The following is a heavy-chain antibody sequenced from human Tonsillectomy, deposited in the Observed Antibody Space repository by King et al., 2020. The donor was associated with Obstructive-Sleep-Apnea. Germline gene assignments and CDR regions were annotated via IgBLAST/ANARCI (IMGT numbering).Heavy chain of an antibody. V-gene: IGHV4-34*01. Sequence: VQLQQWGAGLLKPSETLSLTCGVFGGSFSDYYWSWIRQPPGKGLEWIGEINHSGSTNYNPSLKSRVTISVKTSKNQFSLKLSSVTAADTAVYYCARGSGAAAVNWFDPWGQGTLVTVSS. D-gene: IGHD6-13*01. J-gene: IGHJ5*02. CDR2: INHSGST. CDR1: GGSFSDYY. CDR3: ARGSGAAAVNWFDP.